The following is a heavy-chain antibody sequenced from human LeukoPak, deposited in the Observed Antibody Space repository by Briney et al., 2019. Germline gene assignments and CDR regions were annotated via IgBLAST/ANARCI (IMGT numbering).Heavy chain of an antibody. CDR3: ASRPYCSNGVCPGLDP. Sequence: GGSLRLSCVASGFTFSSFEMNWVRQAPGKGLEWVSSISNGGGIIYYADSVKGRFTISRDNAKNSLYLQMNSLRAEDTAVYYRASRPYCSNGVCPGLDPRGQGTLVTVSS. J-gene: IGHJ5*02. V-gene: IGHV3-48*03. D-gene: IGHD2-8*01. CDR1: GFTFSSFE. CDR2: ISNGGGII.